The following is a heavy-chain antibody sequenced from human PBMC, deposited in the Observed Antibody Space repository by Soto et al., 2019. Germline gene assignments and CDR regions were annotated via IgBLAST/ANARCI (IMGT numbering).Heavy chain of an antibody. J-gene: IGHJ4*02. D-gene: IGHD5-18*01. Sequence: QLQLQESGPGLVKPSETLSLTCTVSGGSISGYYWTWIRQPPGKGLEWIGYIYYSGSTYYNPSLKSRVTISVDTSKNQFSLKLSSVTAADTAVYYCARGWYSYGSDYWGQGTLVTVSS. CDR3: ARGWYSYGSDY. V-gene: IGHV4-59*12. CDR1: GGSISGYY. CDR2: IYYSGST.